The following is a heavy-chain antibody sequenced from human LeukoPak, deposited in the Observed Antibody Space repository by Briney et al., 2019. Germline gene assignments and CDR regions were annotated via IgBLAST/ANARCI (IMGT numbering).Heavy chain of an antibody. CDR3: TRGSHRGYCTTSDCYTVDF. Sequence: GASVKVSCKAARYTFTSYDINWVRQAPGQGLEWMGWMNPDSGNTGCAQKFQGRVTMTRNTSINTAYMELGGLTSDATAIYFCTRGSHRGYCTTSDCYTVDFWGQGTLVSVSS. J-gene: IGHJ4*02. CDR2: MNPDSGNT. V-gene: IGHV1-8*01. CDR1: RYTFTSYD. D-gene: IGHD2-8*01.